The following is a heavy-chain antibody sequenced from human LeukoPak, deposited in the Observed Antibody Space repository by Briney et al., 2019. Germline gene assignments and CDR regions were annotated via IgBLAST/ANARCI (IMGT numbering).Heavy chain of an antibody. D-gene: IGHD3-3*01. CDR2: INHSGST. V-gene: IGHV4-34*01. CDR3: ARTPKSGYYGMDV. J-gene: IGHJ6*02. Sequence: KPSETLSLTCAVYGGSFSGYYWSRIRQPPGKGLEWIGEINHSGSTNYNPSLESRVTISVDTSKNQFSLKLSSVTAADTAVYYCARTPKSGYYGMDVWGQGTTVTVSS. CDR1: GGSFSGYY.